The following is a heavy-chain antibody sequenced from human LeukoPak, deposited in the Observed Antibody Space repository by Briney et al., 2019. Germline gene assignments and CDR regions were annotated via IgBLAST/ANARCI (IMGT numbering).Heavy chain of an antibody. V-gene: IGHV3-74*03. CDR2: IDSFGSSA. Sequence: GGSLRLSCAASGFSFSSYWMHWVRQAPGEGLVWVSRIDSFGSSATYADSVKGRFTISRDNAKNTLYLQMNSLRAEDTAVYYCARAPYDILTGYFAVASREYFQHWGQGTLVTVSS. CDR1: GFSFSSYW. J-gene: IGHJ1*01. CDR3: ARAPYDILTGYFAVASREYFQH. D-gene: IGHD3-9*01.